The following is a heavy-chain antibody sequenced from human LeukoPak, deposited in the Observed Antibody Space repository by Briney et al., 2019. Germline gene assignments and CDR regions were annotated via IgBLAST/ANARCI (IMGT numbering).Heavy chain of an antibody. CDR3: ARLGPLRSTIGETADVGGY. CDR1: GGSFSGYY. V-gene: IGHV4-34*01. Sequence: PSETLSLTCAVYGGSFSGYYWSWIRQPPGKGLEWMGEINHSGSTNYNPSLESRVTISVDTSKNQFSLKLSSVTAADTAVYYCARLGPLRSTIGETADVGGYWGQGTLVTVSS. D-gene: IGHD5/OR15-5a*01. CDR2: INHSGST. J-gene: IGHJ4*02.